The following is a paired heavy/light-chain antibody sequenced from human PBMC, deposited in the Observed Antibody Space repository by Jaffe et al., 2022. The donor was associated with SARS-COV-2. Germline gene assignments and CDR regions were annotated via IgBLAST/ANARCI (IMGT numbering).Heavy chain of an antibody. Sequence: QVQLQESGPGLVKASQTLSLTCTVSGGSMTSGTYYWSWIRQPAGEGLEWIGRIYTSGTTNYNPSLASRVTISAVTSKKQFSLELRSVTAADTAVYYCARGTLTYCSDGSCYGWFDPWGQGTLVTVSS. D-gene: IGHD2-15*01. CDR2: IYTSGTT. CDR3: ARGTLTYCSDGSCYGWFDP. V-gene: IGHV4-61*02. J-gene: IGHJ5*02. CDR1: GGSMTSGTYY.
Light chain of an antibody. CDR3: GTWDSRLSAEV. CDR2: ENK. V-gene: IGLV1-51*02. Sequence: QSVLTQPPSVSAAPGQKVTISCSGSISNIGNNYVSWYQQLPGTAPKLLIYENKKRPSGIPDRFSGSKSGTSATLGITGLQTGDEADYYCGTWDSRLSAEVFGGGTKLTVL. CDR1: ISNIGNNY. J-gene: IGLJ3*02.